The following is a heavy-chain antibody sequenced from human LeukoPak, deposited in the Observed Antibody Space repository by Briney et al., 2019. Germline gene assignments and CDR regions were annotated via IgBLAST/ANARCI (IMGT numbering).Heavy chain of an antibody. CDR2: IRGDGRAT. CDR1: GFIFTDYW. CDR3: VRVANGATFDN. V-gene: IGHV3-74*01. J-gene: IGHJ4*02. D-gene: IGHD5-12*01. Sequence: GGSLRLSCAASGFIFTDYWMHWVRQAPGKELVWVARIRGDGRATTYADSVKGRFTISRDNAMNTVFLQMNSLRAEDTALYYCVRVANGATFDNWGRGALVTVSS.